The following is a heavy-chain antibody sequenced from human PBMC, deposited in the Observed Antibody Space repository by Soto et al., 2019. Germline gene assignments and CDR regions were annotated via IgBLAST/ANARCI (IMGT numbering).Heavy chain of an antibody. D-gene: IGHD3-3*01. J-gene: IGHJ4*02. V-gene: IGHV5-51*01. Sequence: GESLKISCKGSGYSFTNYWIGWVRQTPGKGLEWMGIIYPGDSDTRYSPSFQGQVTISADKSISTASLQWSSLKASDTAMYYSARAYYDFWSENSPDSRLAFRGQRTLVTGSS. CDR3: ARAYYDFWSENSPDSRLAF. CDR2: IYPGDSDT. CDR1: GYSFTNYW.